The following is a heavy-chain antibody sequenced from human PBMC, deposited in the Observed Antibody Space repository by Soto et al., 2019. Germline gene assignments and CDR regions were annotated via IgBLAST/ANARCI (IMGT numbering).Heavy chain of an antibody. V-gene: IGHV3-48*03. Sequence: EVQLVESGGGLVQPGVSLRLSCAASGFTFSDYEMNWVRQAPGKGLEWVSFISSSGATINYADSMKGRFTVSRDNAKNSLFLPMNGLRAADTALYYCARKDGNYHGVDYWGQGTLVTVS. J-gene: IGHJ4*02. D-gene: IGHD1-7*01. CDR1: GFTFSDYE. CDR2: ISSSGATI. CDR3: ARKDGNYHGVDY.